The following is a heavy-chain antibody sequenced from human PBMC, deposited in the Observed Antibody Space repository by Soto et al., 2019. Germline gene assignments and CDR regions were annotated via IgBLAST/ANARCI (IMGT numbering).Heavy chain of an antibody. CDR3: AKDAPEAAATTYYYYGMDA. CDR1: GFTFSSHA. J-gene: IGHJ6*02. V-gene: IGHV3-23*01. Sequence: GGSLRLSCAASGFTFSSHAMSWVRQAPGKGLEWVSAISGSGGSTYYADSVKGRFTISRDNSKNTLYLQMNSLRAEDTAVYYCAKDAPEAAATTYYYYGMDAWGQGTTVTVSS. CDR2: ISGSGGST. D-gene: IGHD6-13*01.